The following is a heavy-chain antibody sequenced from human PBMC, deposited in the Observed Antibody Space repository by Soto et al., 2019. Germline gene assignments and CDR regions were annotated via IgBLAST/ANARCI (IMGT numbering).Heavy chain of an antibody. D-gene: IGHD1-26*01. CDR2: INPNSGGT. V-gene: IGHV1-2*02. J-gene: IGHJ4*02. CDR1: GYTFTGYY. CDR3: ARASGSFYYFDY. Sequence: ASVKVSCKASGYTFTGYYMHWVRQAPGQGLEWMGWINPNSGGTNYAQKFQGRVTMTRDTSISTAYMELSRLRSDDTALYYCARASGSFYYFDYWGQGTLVTVSS.